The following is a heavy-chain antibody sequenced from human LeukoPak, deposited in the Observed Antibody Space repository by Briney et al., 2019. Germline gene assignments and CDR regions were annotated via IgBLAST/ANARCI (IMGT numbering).Heavy chain of an antibody. CDR3: GSSDTSMITT. V-gene: IGHV4-59*01. J-gene: IGHJ5*02. CDR1: GGSISSYY. CDR2: IYYSGST. D-gene: IGHD5-18*01. Sequence: PSETLSLTCTVSGGSISSYYWSWIRQPPGKGLEWIGYIYYSGSTNYNPSLKSRVTISVDTSKNQFSLKLSSVTAADTAVYYCGSSDTSMITTWGQGTLVTVSS.